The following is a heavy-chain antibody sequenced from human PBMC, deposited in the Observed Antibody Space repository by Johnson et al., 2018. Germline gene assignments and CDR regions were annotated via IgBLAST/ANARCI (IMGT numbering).Heavy chain of an antibody. CDR3: ARGPVTGGRDYYYYGMDV. D-gene: IGHD4-17*01. CDR1: GFTFSSYW. V-gene: IGHV3-74*01. CDR2: INSDGSST. Sequence: VQLQESGGGLVQPGGSLRLSCAASGFTFSSYWMHWVRQAPGKGLVWVSRINSDGSSTSYADSVKGRFTISRDNAKNSLYLQMNSLRDEDTAVSYCARGPVTGGRDYYYYGMDVWGQGTTVTVSS. J-gene: IGHJ6*02.